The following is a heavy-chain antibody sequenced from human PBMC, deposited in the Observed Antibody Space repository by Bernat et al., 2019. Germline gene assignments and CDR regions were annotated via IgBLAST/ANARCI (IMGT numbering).Heavy chain of an antibody. J-gene: IGHJ4*02. D-gene: IGHD3-3*01. V-gene: IGHV3-23*04. CDR3: AMAPPHYDFWLGSDY. CDR2: ISGGGENT. Sequence: EVQLVESGGGSVEPGGSLRLSCAASGFTFSNYGMIWVRQAPGKGPEWVSTISGGGENTHYADSVKGRFTISRDDSKNTLFLHMNSLRAEDTALYYCAMAPPHYDFWLGSDYWGQGTLVTVSS. CDR1: GFTFSNYG.